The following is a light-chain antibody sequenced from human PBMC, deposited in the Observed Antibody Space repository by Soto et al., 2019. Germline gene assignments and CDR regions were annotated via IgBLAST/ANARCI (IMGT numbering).Light chain of an antibody. CDR1: SSDVGGFNY. V-gene: IGLV2-14*01. CDR2: DVI. CDR3: SSYTNTNTPVV. J-gene: IGLJ2*01. Sequence: QSVLTQPASVSGSPGQSIIISCTGSSSDVGGFNYVSWYQQHPGKAPKLIIYDVINRPSGVSNRFSGSKSGDTASLTISGLQADDEADYYCSSYTNTNTPVVFGGGTKLTVL.